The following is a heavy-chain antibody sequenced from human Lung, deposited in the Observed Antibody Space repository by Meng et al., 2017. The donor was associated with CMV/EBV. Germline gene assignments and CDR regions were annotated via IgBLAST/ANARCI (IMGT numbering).Heavy chain of an antibody. V-gene: IGHV4-61*01. Sequence: SETXSLXCTVSGGSVSTSSSYWSWIRQPPGKGLEWIGFIYNSGSTNDNPSLKSRVTISVDTSKNQFSLKLTSVTVADTAVYYCARGFYDFWSGFGAVDYWGQGXLVTVSS. CDR1: GGSVSTSSSY. CDR2: IYNSGST. CDR3: ARGFYDFWSGFGAVDY. J-gene: IGHJ4*02. D-gene: IGHD3-3*01.